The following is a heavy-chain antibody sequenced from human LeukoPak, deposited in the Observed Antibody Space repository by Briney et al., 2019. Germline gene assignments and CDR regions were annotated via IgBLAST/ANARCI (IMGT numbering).Heavy chain of an antibody. V-gene: IGHV1-2*02. CDR2: IDATGSGT. J-gene: IGHJ4*02. Sequence: SVKVFCKASRYTFTGYYMHWVRQPPRQGLEWMGCIDATGSGTNYAQKCQGRATMTRDTSISTAYMELSRVRSDDTAVYYCARVLASDFWSGYWGQGTLVTVSS. CDR1: RYTFTGYY. D-gene: IGHD3-3*01. CDR3: ARVLASDFWSGY.